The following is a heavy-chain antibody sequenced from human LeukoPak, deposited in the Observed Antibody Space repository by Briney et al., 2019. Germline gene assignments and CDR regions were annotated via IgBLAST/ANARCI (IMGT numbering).Heavy chain of an antibody. V-gene: IGHV3-30*19. CDR1: GFTFSSYG. CDR2: IWYDGSNK. J-gene: IGHJ6*02. Sequence: PGGSLRLSRAASGFTFSSYGMHWVRQAPGMGLEWVAVIWYDGSNKYYADSVKGRFTISRDNSKNTLYLQMNSLRAEDTAVYYCARDPPTNYGDYAIEHGMDVWGQGTTVTVSS. D-gene: IGHD4-17*01. CDR3: ARDPPTNYGDYAIEHGMDV.